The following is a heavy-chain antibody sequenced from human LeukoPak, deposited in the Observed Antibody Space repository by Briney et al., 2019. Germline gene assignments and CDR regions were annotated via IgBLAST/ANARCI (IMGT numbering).Heavy chain of an antibody. CDR3: VRAMDV. Sequence: GSLRLSCTASGFTFTNYWLNWVRQAPGKGLEWVANIKQDGSEKYYVDSVKGRFTISRDNAKNSLYLQMNSLRVEDTAVYYCVRAMDVWGQGTTVTVSS. V-gene: IGHV3-7*03. J-gene: IGHJ6*02. CDR2: IKQDGSEK. CDR1: GFTFTNYW.